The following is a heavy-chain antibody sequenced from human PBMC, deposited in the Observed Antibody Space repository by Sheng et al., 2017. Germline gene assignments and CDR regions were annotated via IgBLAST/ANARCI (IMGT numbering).Heavy chain of an antibody. CDR3: ARGYYDSSGHGGAFDI. J-gene: IGHJ3*02. CDR1: GFTFSSYA. V-gene: IGHV3-30*04. D-gene: IGHD3-22*01. CDR2: ISYDGSNK. Sequence: QVQLVESGGGVVQPGRSLRLSCAASGFTFSSYAMHWVRQAPGKGLEWVAVISYDGSNKYYADSVKGRFTISRDNSKNTLYLQMNSLRAEDTAVYYCARGYYDSSGHGGAFDIWGQGTMVTVSS.